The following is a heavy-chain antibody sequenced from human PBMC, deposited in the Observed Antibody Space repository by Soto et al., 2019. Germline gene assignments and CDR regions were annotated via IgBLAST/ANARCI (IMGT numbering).Heavy chain of an antibody. CDR1: GDSVSSNSAG. Sequence: QVQLQLSGPGLMEPSQTLSLTCAISGDSVSSNSAGWNWVRQTPSRGLEWLGRSYYKSKWFNNYAVSVKSRITINPATSQNQLALHLDSVTPEDTAVYFCARGSWDDVSGHYYMDVWGKGTTVTVSS. J-gene: IGHJ6*03. CDR2: SYYKSKWFN. V-gene: IGHV6-1*01. D-gene: IGHD5-12*01. CDR3: ARGSWDDVSGHYYMDV.